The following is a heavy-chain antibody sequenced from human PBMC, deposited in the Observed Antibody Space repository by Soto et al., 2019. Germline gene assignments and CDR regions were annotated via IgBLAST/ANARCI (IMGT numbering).Heavy chain of an antibody. D-gene: IGHD5-12*01. Sequence: SETLSLTCSVSGASVAGGSYYWSWVRQPPGKGLEWIGYIPSRGRPFYNPSLTSRGTISADTSKNQLSLQLTSVTAADTAVYYCARDTYSGYDFGLWGQGTLVTAPQ. CDR2: IPSRGRP. J-gene: IGHJ5*02. CDR1: GASVAGGSYY. CDR3: ARDTYSGYDFGL. V-gene: IGHV4-30-4*01.